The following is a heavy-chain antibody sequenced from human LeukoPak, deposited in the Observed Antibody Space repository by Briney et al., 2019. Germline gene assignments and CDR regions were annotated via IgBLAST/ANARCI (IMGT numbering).Heavy chain of an antibody. CDR3: ARITMVRGVKFDP. CDR2: IYHSGST. Sequence: SETQSLTCTVSGYSISSGYYWGWIRQPPGKGLEWIGSIYHSGSTYYNPSLKSRVTISVDTSKNQFSLKLSSVTAADTAVYYCARITMVRGVKFDPWGQGTLVTVSS. D-gene: IGHD3-10*01. CDR1: GYSISSGYY. J-gene: IGHJ5*02. V-gene: IGHV4-38-2*02.